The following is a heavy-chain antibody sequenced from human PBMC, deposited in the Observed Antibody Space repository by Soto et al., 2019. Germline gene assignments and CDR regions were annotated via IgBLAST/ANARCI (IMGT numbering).Heavy chain of an antibody. Sequence: PSETLSITCTVSGGSISSGGYYWSWIRQHPGKGLEWIGYIYYSGSTYYNPSLKSRVTISVDTSKNQFSLKLSSVTAADTAVYYCARTNYDYVWGSHPLFDYWGQGTLVTVSS. V-gene: IGHV4-31*03. CDR2: IYYSGST. D-gene: IGHD3-16*01. CDR1: GGSISSGGYY. CDR3: ARTNYDYVWGSHPLFDY. J-gene: IGHJ4*02.